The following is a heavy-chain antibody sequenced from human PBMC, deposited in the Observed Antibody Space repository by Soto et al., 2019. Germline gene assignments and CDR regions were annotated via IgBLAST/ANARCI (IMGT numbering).Heavy chain of an antibody. CDR3: AKGSAWFDP. Sequence: GGSLRLSCAASGFTFSSYGMHWVRQAPGKGLEWVAVISYDGSNKCYADSVKGRFTISRDNSKNTLYLQMNSLRAEDTAVYYCAKGSAWFDPWGQGTLVTVSS. CDR1: GFTFSSYG. CDR2: ISYDGSNK. D-gene: IGHD3-10*01. V-gene: IGHV3-30*18. J-gene: IGHJ5*02.